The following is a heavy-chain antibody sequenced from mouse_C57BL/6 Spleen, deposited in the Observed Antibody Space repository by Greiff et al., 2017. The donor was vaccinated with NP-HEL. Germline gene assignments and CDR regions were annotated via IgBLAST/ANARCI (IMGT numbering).Heavy chain of an antibody. CDR1: GFTFSSYA. V-gene: IGHV5-4*03. J-gene: IGHJ3*01. CDR2: ISDGGSYT. D-gene: IGHD3-3*01. CDR3: ARALGGRAY. Sequence: EVKLVESGGGLVKPGGSLKLSCAASGFTFSSYAMSWVRQTPEKRLEWVATISDGGSYTYYPDNVKGRFTISRDNAKNNLYLQMSHLKSEDTAMYYCARALGGRAYWGQGTLVTVSA.